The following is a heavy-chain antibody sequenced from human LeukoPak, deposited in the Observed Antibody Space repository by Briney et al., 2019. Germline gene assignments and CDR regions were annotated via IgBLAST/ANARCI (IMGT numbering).Heavy chain of an antibody. D-gene: IGHD3-3*01. CDR1: GGSFSGYY. CDR3: ARGQGDFWSGYYTGNWFDP. J-gene: IGHJ5*02. Sequence: SETLSLTCAVYGGSFSGYYWSWIRQPPGKGLEWIGEINHSGSTNYNPSLKSRVTISVDTSKNQFSLKLSSVTAADTAVYYCARGQGDFWSGYYTGNWFDPWAREPWSPSPQ. CDR2: INHSGST. V-gene: IGHV4-34*01.